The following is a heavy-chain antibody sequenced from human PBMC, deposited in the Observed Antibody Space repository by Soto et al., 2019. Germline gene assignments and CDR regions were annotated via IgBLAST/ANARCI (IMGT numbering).Heavy chain of an antibody. D-gene: IGHD3-22*01. CDR2: IYYSGRT. V-gene: IGHV4-59*01. J-gene: IGHJ6*02. CDR3: ARDYYYDSRGYPGAYYYGMDV. Sequence: AETLSLTCTVSGGSFSSYYWSSIRQPPGKGLEWIGHIYYSGRTNYNPSLKSRVTISGDTSKNQLSLKLSSVTAADTAVYYCARDYYYDSRGYPGAYYYGMDVWGQGTTVTVSS. CDR1: GGSFSSYY.